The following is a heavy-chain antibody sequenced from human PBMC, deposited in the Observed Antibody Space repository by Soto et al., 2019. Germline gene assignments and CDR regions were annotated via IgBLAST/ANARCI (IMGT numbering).Heavy chain of an antibody. V-gene: IGHV1-69*01. CDR2: IVPIPGTT. J-gene: IGHJ3*01. CDR1: GGTFTKYA. CDR3: ASGVGGLGGSSGWPDYAFDV. D-gene: IGHD6-19*01. Sequence: QVQLVQSGAAVRKPGSSVKVSCKASGGTFTKYAITWVRQAPRQGLEWMGGIVPIPGTTNYAHQFRGRVTISADESTSTAYLELSSLRSEDTAVYYCASGVGGLGGSSGWPDYAFDVWGQGTMVIVSS.